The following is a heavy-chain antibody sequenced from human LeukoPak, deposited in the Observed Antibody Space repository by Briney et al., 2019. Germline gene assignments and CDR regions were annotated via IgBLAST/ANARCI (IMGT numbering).Heavy chain of an antibody. D-gene: IGHD6-13*01. CDR3: ARVGDSSSPWGSGFDY. CDR1: GFTFSSYS. J-gene: IGHJ4*02. CDR2: IGSSSSYI. V-gene: IGHV3-21*01. Sequence: PGGSLRLSCAASGFTFSSYSMNWVRQAPGKGLEWVSSIGSSSSYIYYADSVKGRFTISRDNAKNSLYLQMNSLRAEDTAVYYCARVGDSSSPWGSGFDYWGQGTLVTVSS.